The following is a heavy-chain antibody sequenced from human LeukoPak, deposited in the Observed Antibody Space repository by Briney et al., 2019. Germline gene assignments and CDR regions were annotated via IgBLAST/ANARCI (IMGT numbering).Heavy chain of an antibody. CDR1: GGSFSGYY. CDR3: ARNTVPAAPFDY. J-gene: IGHJ4*02. V-gene: IGHV4-34*01. D-gene: IGHD2-2*01. CDR2: INHSGST. Sequence: PSETLSLTCAVYGGSFSGYYWSWIRQPPGKGLEWIGEINHSGSTNYNPSLKSRVTISVDTSKNQFSLKLSSVTAADMAVYYCARNTVPAAPFDYWGQGTLVTVSS.